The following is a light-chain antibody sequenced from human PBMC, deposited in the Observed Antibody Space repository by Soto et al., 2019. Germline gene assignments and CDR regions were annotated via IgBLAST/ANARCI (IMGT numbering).Light chain of an antibody. V-gene: IGLV2-23*01. J-gene: IGLJ1*01. CDR3: CSYAGSSTYV. CDR1: SSDVGSYNL. Sequence: SAGTQPGSVWGSPGQSITISCTGTSSDVGSYNLVSWYQQHPGKAPKLMIYEGSKRPSGVSNRFSGSKSGNTASLTISGLQAEDEADYYCCSYAGSSTYVFGTGTKVTV. CDR2: EGS.